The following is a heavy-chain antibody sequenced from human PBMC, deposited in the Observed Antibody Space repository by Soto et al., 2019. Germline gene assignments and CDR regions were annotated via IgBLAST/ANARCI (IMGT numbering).Heavy chain of an antibody. D-gene: IGHD3-3*01. CDR3: AKSITISPNWFDP. CDR2: INDSGGST. V-gene: IGHV3-23*01. Sequence: LRLSCAASGFTFSSYAMNWVRQAPGKGLEWVSTINDSGGSTYYIDSVKGRFTISRDNSKNTLYLQMNSLRADDTAVYYCAKSITISPNWFDPWGQGTLVTVSS. J-gene: IGHJ5*02. CDR1: GFTFSSYA.